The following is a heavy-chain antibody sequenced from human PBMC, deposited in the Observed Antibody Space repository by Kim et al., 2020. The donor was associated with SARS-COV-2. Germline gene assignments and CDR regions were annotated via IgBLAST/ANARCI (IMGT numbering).Heavy chain of an antibody. V-gene: IGHV4-34*01. J-gene: IGHJ6*02. CDR3: ARGRAGVVPAPILGIGPHFDYFIMDV. D-gene: IGHD2-2*02. CDR1: GGSFSGHY. CDR2: THQSGST. Sequence: SETLSLTCAVYGGSFSGHYWSWTRQPPGKGLEWLGETHQSGSTNYNPSLKSRVTISIDTSKNQFSLKLSSVTAADTGFYYCARGRAGVVPAPILGIGPHFDYFIMDVWRHEAAVTVSS.